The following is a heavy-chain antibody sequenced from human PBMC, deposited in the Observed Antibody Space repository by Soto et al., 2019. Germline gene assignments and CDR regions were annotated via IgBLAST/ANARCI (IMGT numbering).Heavy chain of an antibody. CDR3: AKERATTTAFDY. Sequence: PGGALRLSSAASGFTFSRDGMSWVRQAPGKGLECVSLITDNGGSTYYADSVKGRFTISRDNTKNTLFLQMNSLRAEDTAVYYCAKERATTTAFDYWGQGALVTVSS. J-gene: IGHJ4*02. V-gene: IGHV3-23*01. D-gene: IGHD4-17*01. CDR1: GFTFSRDG. CDR2: ITDNGGST.